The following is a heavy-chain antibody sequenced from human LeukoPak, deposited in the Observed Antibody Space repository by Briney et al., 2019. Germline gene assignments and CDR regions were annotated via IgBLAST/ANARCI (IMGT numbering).Heavy chain of an antibody. D-gene: IGHD3-22*01. CDR3: ARHDSSGFHYYYYMDV. J-gene: IGHJ6*03. CDR1: GYSFTSYW. Sequence: GESLKISCKGSGYSFTSYWIGWVRQMPGKGLEWMGIIYPGDSDTGYSPSFQGQVTISADKSISTAYLQWSSLKASDTAMYYCARHDSSGFHYYYYMDVWGKGTTVTVSS. V-gene: IGHV5-51*01. CDR2: IYPGDSDT.